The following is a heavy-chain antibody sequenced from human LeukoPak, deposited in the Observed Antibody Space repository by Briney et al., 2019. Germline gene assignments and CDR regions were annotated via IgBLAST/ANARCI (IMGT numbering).Heavy chain of an antibody. CDR2: ISYDGSNK. CDR1: GFTFSSYA. V-gene: IGHV3-30*04. J-gene: IGHJ4*02. Sequence: TGGSLRLSCAASGFTFSSYAMHWVRQAPGKGLEWVAVISYDGSNKYYADSVKGRFTISRDNSKNTLYLQMNSLRAEDTAVYYCARAPPSSGSYGFDYWGQGTLVTVSS. CDR3: ARAPPSSGSYGFDY. D-gene: IGHD1-26*01.